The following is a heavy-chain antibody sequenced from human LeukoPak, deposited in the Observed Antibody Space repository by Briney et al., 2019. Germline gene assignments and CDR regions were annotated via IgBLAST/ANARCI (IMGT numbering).Heavy chain of an antibody. D-gene: IGHD2-2*01. CDR3: ARDYRVVPAAIPNWFDP. Sequence: SETLSLTCAASGGPLSTTNCWNWVRHPPGKPLDWTGEPYPLGKTNYNPSLESRVTISVDTSKNQLSLKLSSVTAADTAVYYCARDYRVVPAAIPNWFDPWGQGTLVTVSP. CDR2: PYPLGKT. V-gene: IGHV4-4*02. CDR1: GGPLSTTNC. J-gene: IGHJ5*02.